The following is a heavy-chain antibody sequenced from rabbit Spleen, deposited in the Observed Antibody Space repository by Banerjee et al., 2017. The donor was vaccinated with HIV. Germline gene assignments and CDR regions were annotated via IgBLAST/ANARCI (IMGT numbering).Heavy chain of an antibody. CDR2: INAATAKP. CDR1: GFSFGDRDV. D-gene: IGHD1-1*01. J-gene: IGHJ4*01. V-gene: IGHV1S45*01. Sequence: QQQLEESGGGLVQPEGSLTLTCKASGFSFGDRDVMCWVRQAPGKGLEWIACINAATAKPVYATWAKGRFTISRTSSTTVTLRMTSLTAADTATYFCARDLVAVIGWNFNLWGPGTLVTVS. CDR3: ARDLVAVIGWNFNL.